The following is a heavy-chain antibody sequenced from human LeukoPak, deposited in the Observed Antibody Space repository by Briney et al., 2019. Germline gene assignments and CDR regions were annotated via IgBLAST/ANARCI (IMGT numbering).Heavy chain of an antibody. J-gene: IGHJ1*01. D-gene: IGHD2-2*01. CDR2: INHSGST. CDR1: GGSFSGYY. Sequence: SETLSLTCAVYGGSFSGYYWSWIRQPPGEGLEWIGEINHSGSTNYNPSLKSRVTISVDTSKNQFSLKLSSVTAADTAVYYCARTKLGYCSSTSCSQYFQHWGQGTLVTVSS. CDR3: ARTKLGYCSSTSCSQYFQH. V-gene: IGHV4-34*01.